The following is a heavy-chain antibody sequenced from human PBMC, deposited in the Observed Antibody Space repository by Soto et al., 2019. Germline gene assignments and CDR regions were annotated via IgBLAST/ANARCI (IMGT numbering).Heavy chain of an antibody. V-gene: IGHV1-3*01. CDR1: GYTFTRYA. Sequence: ASVKVSCKASGYTFTRYAMHWVRQAPGQRLEWMGWINAGNGNTKYSQKFQGRVIITRDTSASTAYMELSSLRSEDTAVYYCARSIVVVTAADYWGQGTLVTVSS. J-gene: IGHJ4*02. CDR3: ARSIVVVTAADY. D-gene: IGHD2-21*02. CDR2: INAGNGNT.